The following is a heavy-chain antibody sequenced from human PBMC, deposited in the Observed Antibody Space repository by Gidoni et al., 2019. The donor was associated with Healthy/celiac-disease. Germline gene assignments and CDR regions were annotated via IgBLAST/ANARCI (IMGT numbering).Heavy chain of an antibody. D-gene: IGHD3-3*01. V-gene: IGHV1-69*01. CDR3: ASHYDFWSGYNLYGMDV. CDR2: IIPIFGTA. CDR1: GGTFSSYA. Sequence: QVQLVQSGAEVKKPGSSVKVSCKASGGTFSSYAISWVRQAPGQGLEWMGGIIPIFGTANYAQKFQGRVTITADESTSTAYMELSSLRSEDTAVYYCASHYDFWSGYNLYGMDVWGQGTTVTVSS. J-gene: IGHJ6*02.